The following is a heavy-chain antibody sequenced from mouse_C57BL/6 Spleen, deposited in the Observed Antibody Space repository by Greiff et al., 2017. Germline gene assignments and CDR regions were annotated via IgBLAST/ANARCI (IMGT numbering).Heavy chain of an antibody. CDR2: IYPSDSET. J-gene: IGHJ3*01. D-gene: IGHD1-1*01. Sequence: QVQLQQPGAELVRPGSSVKLSCKASGYTFTSYWMDWVKQRPGQGLEWIGNIYPSDSETHYNQKFKDKATLTVDKSSSTAYMQLSSLTSEDSAVYYCACYSSFWFAYWGQGTLVTVSA. CDR3: ACYSSFWFAY. CDR1: GYTFTSYW. V-gene: IGHV1-61*01.